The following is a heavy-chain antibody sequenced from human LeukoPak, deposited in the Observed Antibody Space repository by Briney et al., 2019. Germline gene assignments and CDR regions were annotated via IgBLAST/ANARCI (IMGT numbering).Heavy chain of an antibody. D-gene: IGHD6-19*01. CDR1: GYTFTNYA. J-gene: IGHJ4*02. Sequence: GASVKVSRKASGYTFTNYAIHWVRQAPGQSLEWMGWVNCGNGHTKYSQKFQGRFTLTRDTSASTAYMELSSLRAEDTTVYYCARGLWSDSGWYYLDHWGQGIVVTVSS. V-gene: IGHV1-3*01. CDR3: ARGLWSDSGWYYLDH. CDR2: VNCGNGHT.